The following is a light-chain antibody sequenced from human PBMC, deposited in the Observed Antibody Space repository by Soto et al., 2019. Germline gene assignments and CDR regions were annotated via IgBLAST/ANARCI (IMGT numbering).Light chain of an antibody. J-gene: IGKJ5*01. Sequence: EIVLTQSPGTLSLSPGERATFSCRASQSVSSNYLAWYQQKPGQAPRLLIFDTSNRATGIPARFSGSGSGTDFTLTISSLEPEDFAVYYCQQRSNWPPNFGQGTRLEIK. V-gene: IGKV3-11*01. CDR1: QSVSSNY. CDR3: QQRSNWPPN. CDR2: DTS.